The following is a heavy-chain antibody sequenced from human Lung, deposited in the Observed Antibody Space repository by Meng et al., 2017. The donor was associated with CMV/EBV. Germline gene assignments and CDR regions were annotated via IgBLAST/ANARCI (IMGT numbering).Heavy chain of an antibody. J-gene: IGHJ2*01. V-gene: IGHV3-21*01. CDR2: ISSSSYI. D-gene: IGHD4-23*01. CDR1: GFTFSSYS. Sequence: GESLKTSCAASGFTFSSYSMNWVRQAPGKGLEWVSSISSSSYIYYADSVKGRFTISRDNAKNSLYLQMNSLRAEDTAIYYCARLMYPGGNPYWYVDLWGRGTLVTVSS. CDR3: ARLMYPGGNPYWYVDL.